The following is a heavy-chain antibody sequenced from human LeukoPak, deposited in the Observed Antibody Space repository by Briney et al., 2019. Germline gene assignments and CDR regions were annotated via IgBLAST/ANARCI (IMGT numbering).Heavy chain of an antibody. Sequence: PSETLSLTCAVYGGSFSGYYWSWIRQPPGEGLEWIGEINHSGSTNYNPSLKSRVTISVDTSKNQFSLKLSSVTAADTAVYYCARGQSVGAVAGNLYYYYGMDVWGQGTTVTVSS. V-gene: IGHV4-34*01. CDR3: ARGQSVGAVAGNLYYYYGMDV. CDR1: GGSFSGYY. J-gene: IGHJ6*02. D-gene: IGHD6-19*01. CDR2: INHSGST.